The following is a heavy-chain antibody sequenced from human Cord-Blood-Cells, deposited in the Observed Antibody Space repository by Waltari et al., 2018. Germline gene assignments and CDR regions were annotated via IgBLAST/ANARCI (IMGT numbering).Heavy chain of an antibody. D-gene: IGHD3-22*01. J-gene: IGHJ4*02. Sequence: QLQLQESGPGLVKPSEPLSLTCTVSGCSISSSSYYWGWIRQPPGKGLEWIGSIYYSGSTYYNPSLKSRVTISVDTSKNQFSLKLSSVTAADTAVYYCARRGLLRLFDYWGQGTLVTVSS. CDR2: IYYSGST. CDR1: GCSISSSSYY. V-gene: IGHV4-39*01. CDR3: ARRGLLRLFDY.